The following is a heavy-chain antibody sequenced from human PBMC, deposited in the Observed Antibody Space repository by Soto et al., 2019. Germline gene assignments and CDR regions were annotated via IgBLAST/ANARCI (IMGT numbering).Heavy chain of an antibody. CDR3: ARDRHYYGSGPGGMDV. CDR2: IWYDGSNK. V-gene: IGHV3-33*01. D-gene: IGHD3-10*01. CDR1: GFTFSSYG. Sequence: PGGSLRLSCAASGFTFSSYGMHWVRQAPGKGLEWVAVIWYDGSNKYYADSVKGRFTISRDNSKNTLYLQMNSLRAEDTAVYYCARDRHYYGSGPGGMDVWGQGTTVTVS. J-gene: IGHJ6*02.